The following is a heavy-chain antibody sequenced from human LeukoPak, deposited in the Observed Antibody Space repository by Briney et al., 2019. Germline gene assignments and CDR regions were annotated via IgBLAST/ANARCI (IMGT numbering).Heavy chain of an antibody. J-gene: IGHJ4*02. CDR1: GGSIISYC. CDR3: TRGAGWLIDY. D-gene: IGHD3-16*01. CDR2: IYYSGST. V-gene: IGHV4-59*01. Sequence: PSETLSLTCSVSGGSIISYCWSWIRQPPGKGLEWIGYIYYSGSTNYNPSLKSRVTISADTSKNQFSLKLNSLTTADTAVYYCTRGAGWLIDYWGQGILVTVSS.